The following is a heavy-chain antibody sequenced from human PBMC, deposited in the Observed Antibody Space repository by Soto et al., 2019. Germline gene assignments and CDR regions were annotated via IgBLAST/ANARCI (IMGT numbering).Heavy chain of an antibody. D-gene: IGHD6-13*01. CDR1: GYTFTSYD. CDR3: ASPTLDRQQLVHGYYYYGMDV. V-gene: IGHV1-8*01. J-gene: IGHJ6*02. Sequence: GVSVKVSCKASGYTFTSYDINWVRQATGQGLEWMGWMNPNSGNTGYAQKFQGRVTMTRNTSISTAYMELSSLRSEDTAVYYCASPTLDRQQLVHGYYYYGMDVWGQGTTVTVSS. CDR2: MNPNSGNT.